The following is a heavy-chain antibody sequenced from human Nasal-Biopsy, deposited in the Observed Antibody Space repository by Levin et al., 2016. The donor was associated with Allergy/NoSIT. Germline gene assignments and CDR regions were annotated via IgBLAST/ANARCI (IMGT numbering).Heavy chain of an antibody. V-gene: IGHV4-39*01. Sequence: SETLSLTCTVSGGSITSDSHYWAWIRQTPGKGLEWIGTIYYSGRSDTNPSLDSRGTVSVDAANNKFSLKLTSVTAADTAVYFCATNSVSDYGDYESDWFATWGQGTLVTVSS. CDR1: GGSITSDSHY. CDR2: IYYSGRS. CDR3: ATNSVSDYGDYESDWFAT. J-gene: IGHJ5*02. D-gene: IGHD4-17*01.